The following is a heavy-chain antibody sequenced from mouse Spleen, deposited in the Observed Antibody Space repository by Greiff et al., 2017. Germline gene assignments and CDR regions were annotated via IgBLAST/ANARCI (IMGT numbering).Heavy chain of an antibody. V-gene: IGHV1-4*01. CDR2: INPSSGYT. CDR3: AREVRRGYAMDY. D-gene: IGHD2-14*01. J-gene: IGHJ4*01. Sequence: QVQLKQSGAELARPGASVKMSCKASGYTFTSYTMHWVKQRPGQGLEWIGYINPSSGYTKYNQKFKDKATLTADKSSSTAYMQLSSLTSEDSAVYYCAREVRRGYAMDYWGQGTSVTVSS. CDR1: GYTFTSYT.